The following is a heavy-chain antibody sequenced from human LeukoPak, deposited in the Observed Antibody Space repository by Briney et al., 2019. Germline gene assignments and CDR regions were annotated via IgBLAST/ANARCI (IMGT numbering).Heavy chain of an antibody. CDR1: GFTFSTFG. CDR2: IPASGGNT. D-gene: IGHD6-19*01. V-gene: IGHV3-23*01. J-gene: IGHJ2*01. Sequence: PGGSLRLSCAASGFTFSTFGMRWVRQAPGKGLEWVSTIPASGGNTYYADSVRGRFTISRDNSKNTLYLQKNSLRADDTAIYYCAKSMTLQWRGFFDLWGRGTHVTVSS. CDR3: AKSMTLQWRGFFDL.